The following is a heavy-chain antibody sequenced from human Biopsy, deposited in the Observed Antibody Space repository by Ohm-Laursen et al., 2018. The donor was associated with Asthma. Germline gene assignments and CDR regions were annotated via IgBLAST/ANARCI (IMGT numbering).Heavy chain of an antibody. D-gene: IGHD6-25*01. CDR3: ARVFESSEWGPFYHFGLDV. J-gene: IGHJ6*02. CDR1: GFSFSDYY. Sequence: LSLTCAATGFSFSDYYMTWMRQAPGKGLEWVSSISSSGSTTYPAESVKGRFTISRDNAQKSLFLQMGSLRGEDTAIYYCARVFESSEWGPFYHFGLDVWGQGTTVAVSS. V-gene: IGHV3-11*01. CDR2: ISSSGSTT.